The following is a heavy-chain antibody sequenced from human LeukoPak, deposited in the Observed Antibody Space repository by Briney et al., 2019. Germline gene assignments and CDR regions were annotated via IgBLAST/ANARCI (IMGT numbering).Heavy chain of an antibody. CDR3: ARHFDSSGYYSLGWFDP. V-gene: IGHV4-34*01. D-gene: IGHD3-22*01. CDR1: GGSFSGYY. CDR2: INHSGST. J-gene: IGHJ5*02. Sequence: SETLSLTCAVYGGSFSGYYWSWIRQPPGKGLEWIGEINHSGSTNYNPSLKSRVIISVDTSKNKFSLKLSSVTAADTAVYYCARHFDSSGYYSLGWFDPWGQGTLVTVSS.